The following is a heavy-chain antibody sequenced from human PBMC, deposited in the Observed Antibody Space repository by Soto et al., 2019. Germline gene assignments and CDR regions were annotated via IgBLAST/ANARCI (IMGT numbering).Heavy chain of an antibody. CDR1: GYTFTSYD. Sequence: ASVKVSFKASGYTFTSYDINWVRQATGQGLEWMGWMNPNSGNTGYAQKFQGRVTMTRNTSISTAYMELSSLRSEDTAVYYCARATGRSSVNNWFAPWGQGSLVTVSS. J-gene: IGHJ5*02. CDR2: MNPNSGNT. V-gene: IGHV1-8*01. D-gene: IGHD2-2*01. CDR3: ARATGRSSVNNWFAP.